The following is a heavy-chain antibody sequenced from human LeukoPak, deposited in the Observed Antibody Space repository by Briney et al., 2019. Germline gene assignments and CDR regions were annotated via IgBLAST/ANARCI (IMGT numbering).Heavy chain of an antibody. V-gene: IGHV3-23*01. CDR2: ISGSGGST. CDR1: GISLSNYG. Sequence: GGSLRLSCAVSGISLSNYGMSWVRQAPGKGLEWVAGISGSGGSTNYADSVKGRFTISRDNSKNTLYLQMNSLRAEDTAVYYCARALYSSSWTPLDYWGQGTLVTVSS. CDR3: ARALYSSSWTPLDY. D-gene: IGHD6-13*01. J-gene: IGHJ4*02.